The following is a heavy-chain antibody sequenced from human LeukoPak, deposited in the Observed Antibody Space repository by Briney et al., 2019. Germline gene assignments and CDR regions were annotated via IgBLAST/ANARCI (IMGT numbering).Heavy chain of an antibody. D-gene: IGHD6-13*01. J-gene: IGHJ4*02. V-gene: IGHV3-23*01. CDR2: ISGSGGST. CDR3: AKHSSSWYSGGLGY. Sequence: PGGSLRLSCAASGFTFSSYAMSWVRQAPGKGREWGSAISGSGGSTYYADSVKGRFTISRDNSKNTLYLQMNSLRAEDTAVYYCAKHSSSWYSGGLGYWGQGTLVTLSS. CDR1: GFTFSSYA.